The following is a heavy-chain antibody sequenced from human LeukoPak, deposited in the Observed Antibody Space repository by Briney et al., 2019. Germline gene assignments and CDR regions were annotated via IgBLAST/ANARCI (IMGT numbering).Heavy chain of an antibody. D-gene: IGHD4-23*01. V-gene: IGHV3-20*04. J-gene: IGHJ4*02. CDR1: GFTLDDYG. CDR2: INWNGGST. Sequence: GGSLRLSCAASGFTLDDYGMSWVRQAPGKGLEWVSGINWNGGSTGYADSVKGRFTISRDNAKNSLYLQMNSLRAEDTALYYCASQIYGGNALDYWGQGTLVTVSS. CDR3: ASQIYGGNALDY.